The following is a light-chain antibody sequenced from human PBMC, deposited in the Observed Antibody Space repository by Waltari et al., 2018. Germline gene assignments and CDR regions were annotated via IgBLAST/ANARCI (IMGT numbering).Light chain of an antibody. V-gene: IGLV1-44*01. Sequence: VLTQPPSASGTPGQRVTISCSGSSSNIGSHTVHWYQQLPGMAPKLLIQSKNERPSGVPDRFSGSESGTSASLAISGLQSEDEADYYCAAWDDRLDGWVFGGGTKLTVL. CDR2: SKN. CDR1: SSNIGSHT. J-gene: IGLJ3*02. CDR3: AAWDDRLDGWV.